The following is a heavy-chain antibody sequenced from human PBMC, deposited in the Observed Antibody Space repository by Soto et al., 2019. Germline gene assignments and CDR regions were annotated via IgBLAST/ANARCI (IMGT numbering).Heavy chain of an antibody. Sequence: GRSLRLSCAASGITFSSYAMSWVRQAPGKGLEWVSAISGSGGRTHYADSVKRRFTISRDNSKNTLYLQMNSLRAEDTAVYYCAKDPVQLERHLAPDRNWGQGTLVTVSS. D-gene: IGHD1-1*01. CDR2: ISGSGGRT. CDR1: GITFSSYA. J-gene: IGHJ4*02. V-gene: IGHV3-23*01. CDR3: AKDPVQLERHLAPDRN.